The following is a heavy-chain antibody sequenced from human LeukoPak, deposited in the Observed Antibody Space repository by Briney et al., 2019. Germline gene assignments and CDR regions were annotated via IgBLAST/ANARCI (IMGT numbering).Heavy chain of an antibody. CDR1: GDSISTYY. J-gene: IGHJ4*02. D-gene: IGHD3-16*02. CDR2: IHTSGNT. Sequence: SETLSLTCTVSGDSISTYYWSWIRQPAGKGLEWIGRIHTSGNTAYNPSLKSRVTMSIDTSKNQFSLKLSSVTAADTAVYYCARVREYDYVWGSYRHYFDYWGQGTLVTVSS. CDR3: ARVREYDYVWGSYRHYFDY. V-gene: IGHV4-4*07.